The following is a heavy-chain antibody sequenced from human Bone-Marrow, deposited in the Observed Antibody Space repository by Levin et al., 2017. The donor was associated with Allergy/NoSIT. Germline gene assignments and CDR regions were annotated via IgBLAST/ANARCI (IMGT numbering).Heavy chain of an antibody. CDR2: ISFDGSNK. CDR1: GFTFSHYA. D-gene: IGHD6-19*01. J-gene: IGHJ4*02. Sequence: GESLKISCAASGFTFSHYAMHWVRQAPGKGLEWVAAISFDGSNKYYADSVKGRFTISRDDSKNTLYLSMNTLRAEDTAVYFCAKDGGSGWIPVGFFDYWGPGTLVTVSS. V-gene: IGHV3-30-3*02. CDR3: AKDGGSGWIPVGFFDY.